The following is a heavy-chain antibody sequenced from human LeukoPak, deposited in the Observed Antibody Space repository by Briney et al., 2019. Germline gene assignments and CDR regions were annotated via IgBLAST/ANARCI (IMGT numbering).Heavy chain of an antibody. CDR2: IIPILATT. CDR3: AREDFLEWPSGVYDV. J-gene: IGHJ3*01. CDR1: GYTFTSYG. D-gene: IGHD3-3*01. Sequence: SVKVSCKASGYTFTSYGISWVRQAPGQGLEWMGGIIPILATTNYAQKFQGKVTITADDSTSTAFMEVNSLRSEDTAVYYCAREDFLEWPSGVYDVWGHGTMVTVSS. V-gene: IGHV1-69*13.